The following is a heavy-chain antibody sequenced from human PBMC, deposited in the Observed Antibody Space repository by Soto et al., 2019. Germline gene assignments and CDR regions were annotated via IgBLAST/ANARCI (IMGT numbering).Heavy chain of an antibody. CDR3: ARHIAVSGTRGFDY. V-gene: IGHV4-4*02. J-gene: IGHJ4*02. D-gene: IGHD6-19*01. CDR2: IYHTGNR. CDR1: GDSISDNW. Sequence: QVQLQESGPGLMQPSGTLSLTCAVSGDSISDNWWSWVRQPPGKGLEWIGEIYHTGNRHYNPSLEGRVTISVDKSKNHFSLNLNSVTAADTAVYYCARHIAVSGTRGFDYWGQGILVTVSS.